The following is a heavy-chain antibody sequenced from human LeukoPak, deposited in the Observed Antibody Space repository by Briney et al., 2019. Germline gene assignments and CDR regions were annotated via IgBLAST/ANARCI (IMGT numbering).Heavy chain of an antibody. V-gene: IGHV3-30*18. Sequence: GGSLRLSCAASGFTFSSYGMHWVRQAPGKGLEWVAVISYDGSNKYYADSVKGRFTISRDNSKNTLYLQMNSLRAEDTAVYYCAKRRRTAADWYYFDYWGQGTLVTVSS. CDR3: AKRRRTAADWYYFDY. CDR2: ISYDGSNK. CDR1: GFTFSSYG. D-gene: IGHD6-13*01. J-gene: IGHJ4*02.